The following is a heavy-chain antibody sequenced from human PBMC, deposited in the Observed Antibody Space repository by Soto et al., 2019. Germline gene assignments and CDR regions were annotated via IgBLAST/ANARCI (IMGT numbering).Heavy chain of an antibody. CDR2: IGTAGDT. CDR3: AREAARIAAGRWFDD. J-gene: IGHJ4*02. CDR1: GFTFSSYD. D-gene: IGHD6-6*01. V-gene: IGHV3-13*01. Sequence: PGGSLRLSCAASGFTFSSYDMHWVRQATGKGLEWVSAIGTAGDTYYPGSVKGRFTISRENAKNSLYLQMNSLRAEDTAVYYCAREAARIAAGRWFDDWGQGTLV.